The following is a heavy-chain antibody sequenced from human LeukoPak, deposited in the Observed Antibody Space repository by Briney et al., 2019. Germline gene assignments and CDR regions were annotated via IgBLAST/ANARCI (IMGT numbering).Heavy chain of an antibody. Sequence: GASVNVSCKASGFTFISSAMQWVRQARGQRLEWIGWIVVGSGNTNYAQKFQERVTITRDMSTSTAYMELSSLRSEDTAVYYCAAGGGIVGATTAFDIWGQGTMVTVSS. V-gene: IGHV1-58*02. CDR1: GFTFISSA. J-gene: IGHJ3*02. CDR3: AAGGGIVGATTAFDI. CDR2: IVVGSGNT. D-gene: IGHD1-26*01.